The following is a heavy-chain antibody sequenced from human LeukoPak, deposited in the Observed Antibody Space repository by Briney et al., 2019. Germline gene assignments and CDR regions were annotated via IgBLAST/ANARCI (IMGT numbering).Heavy chain of an antibody. CDR3: ASDPAVRGVPPVHYYYYYGMDV. Sequence: SETLSLTCTVSGGSLSSSSYYWGWIRQPPGKGLEWIGYIYHSGSTYYNPSLKSRVTISVDTSKNQFSLKLSSVTAADTAVYYCASDPAVRGVPPVHYYYYYGMDVWGQGTTVTVSS. CDR2: IYHSGST. CDR1: GGSLSSSSYY. V-gene: IGHV4-39*07. D-gene: IGHD3-10*01. J-gene: IGHJ6*02.